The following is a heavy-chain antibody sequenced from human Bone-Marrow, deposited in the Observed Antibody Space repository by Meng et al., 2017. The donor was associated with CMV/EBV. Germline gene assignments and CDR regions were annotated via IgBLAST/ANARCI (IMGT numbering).Heavy chain of an antibody. D-gene: IGHD2-2*01. CDR2: IDHSGST. CDR1: GGSSSAYY. V-gene: IGHV4-34*01. J-gene: IGHJ4*02. Sequence: LRLCCAVYGGSSSAYYWSSIRQPRGKGLEWIGEIDHSGSTNYHPSLKSRVTISVDTSKNQFSLKLSSVTAADTAVYYCARNGPTYCSSTSCSLDPFDYWGQGTLVTVSS. CDR3: ARNGPTYCSSTSCSLDPFDY.